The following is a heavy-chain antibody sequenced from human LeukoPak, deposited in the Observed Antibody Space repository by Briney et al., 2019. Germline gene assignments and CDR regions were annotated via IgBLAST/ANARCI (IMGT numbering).Heavy chain of an antibody. D-gene: IGHD6-13*01. CDR1: GFTFSSYS. Sequence: RSGGSLRLSCAASGFTFSSYSMNWVRQAPGKGLEWVSSISSSSSYIYYADSVKGRFTISRDNAKNSLYLQMSSLRAEDTAVYYCARVSSSWYGAFDIWGQGTMVTVSS. J-gene: IGHJ3*02. V-gene: IGHV3-21*01. CDR3: ARVSSSWYGAFDI. CDR2: ISSSSSYI.